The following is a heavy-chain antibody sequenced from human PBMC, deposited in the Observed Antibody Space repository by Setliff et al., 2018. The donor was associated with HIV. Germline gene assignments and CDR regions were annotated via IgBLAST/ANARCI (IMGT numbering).Heavy chain of an antibody. CDR1: GDSIRGYY. J-gene: IGHJ4*02. CDR3: ARQVSIPGVAITPFDY. CDR2: VFYTGFA. Sequence: PSETLSLTCTVSGDSIRGYYWSWIRQPPGKGLEWMGYVFYTGFAAYTPSLKSRLTISVDTSKSQFSLRLTSVTAADTAIYYCARQVSIPGVAITPFDYWGQGALVTVSS. V-gene: IGHV4-59*08. D-gene: IGHD5-12*01.